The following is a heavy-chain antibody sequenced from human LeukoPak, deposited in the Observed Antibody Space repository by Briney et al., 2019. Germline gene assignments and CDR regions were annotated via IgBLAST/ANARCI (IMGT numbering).Heavy chain of an antibody. J-gene: IGHJ3*01. V-gene: IGHV5-51*01. Sequence: GESLKISCKGSGYTFTTNWIGWVRQMPGKGLEWMGIIYPGDSDTRYSPSFQGQVTISVDKSISTAYLQWSSLKASDTAMSYCARPPFTWGQGTMVTVSS. CDR1: GYTFTTNW. CDR3: ARPPFT. CDR2: IYPGDSDT.